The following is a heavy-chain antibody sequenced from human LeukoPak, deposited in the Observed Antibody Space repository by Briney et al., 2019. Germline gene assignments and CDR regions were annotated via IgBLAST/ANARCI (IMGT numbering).Heavy chain of an antibody. V-gene: IGHV1-8*01. CDR3: ARGQRFFDWLSTYGMDV. D-gene: IGHD3-9*01. J-gene: IGHJ6*02. CDR2: MNPNSGNT. CDR1: GYTFISYD. Sequence: ASVKVSCKASGYTFISYDMNWVRQATGQGLEWMGWMNPNSGNTDYAQKFQGRVTMTRNTSISTAYMGLSSLRSEDTAVYYCARGQRFFDWLSTYGMDVWGQGTTVTVSS.